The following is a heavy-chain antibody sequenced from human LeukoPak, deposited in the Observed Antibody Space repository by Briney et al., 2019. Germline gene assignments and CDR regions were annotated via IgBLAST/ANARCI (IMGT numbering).Heavy chain of an antibody. D-gene: IGHD5-24*01. J-gene: IGHJ6*02. CDR2: ISGSGGST. Sequence: GGSLRLSCAASGFTFSSYAMSWVRQAPGKGLEWVSAISGSGGSTYYADSVKGRFTISRDNSKNTLYLQMNSLRAEDTAVYSCAKVRTRDGYNYRYYGMDVWGQGTTVTVSS. CDR1: GFTFSSYA. V-gene: IGHV3-23*01. CDR3: AKVRTRDGYNYRYYGMDV.